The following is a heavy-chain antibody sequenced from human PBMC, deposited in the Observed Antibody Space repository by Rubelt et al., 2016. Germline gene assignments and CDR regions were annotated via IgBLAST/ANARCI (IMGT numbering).Heavy chain of an antibody. D-gene: IGHD5-12*01. Sequence: EVQVVESGGGLVQPGGSLRLSCVVSGFTFSSYWMHWVRQVPGKGLVWVSRINSDGSRTNYADSVRGRFTISRDNAKNTLILQLNSLRAEDTAVYYCARSYGYDLGSYFDFWGQGTLVIVS. J-gene: IGHJ4*02. CDR3: ARSYGYDLGSYFDF. CDR2: INSDGSRT. V-gene: IGHV3-74*01. CDR1: GFTFSSYW.